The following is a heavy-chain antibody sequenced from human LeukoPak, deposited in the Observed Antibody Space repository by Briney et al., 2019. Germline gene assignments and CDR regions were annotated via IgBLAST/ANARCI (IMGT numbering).Heavy chain of an antibody. J-gene: IGHJ4*02. CDR1: GYSISNGYY. V-gene: IGHV4-38-2*02. CDR2: IYHSGST. CDR3: ATEIMTTVTISGGYYFDY. D-gene: IGHD4-17*01. Sequence: KPSETLSLTCTVSGYSISNGYYWGWIRQPPGKGLEWIGNIYHSGSTYYNPSLKSRVTISVDTSKNQFSLKLSSVTAADTAVYYCATEIMTTVTISGGYYFDYWGQGTLVTVSS.